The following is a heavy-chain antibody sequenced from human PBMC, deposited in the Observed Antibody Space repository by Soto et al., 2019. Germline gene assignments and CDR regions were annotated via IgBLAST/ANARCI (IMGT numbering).Heavy chain of an antibody. Sequence: PSETLSLTCTVSGGSISSYYWSWIRQPAGKGLEWIGRIYTSGSTNYNPSLKSRVTMSVDTSKNQFSLKLSSVTAADTAVYYCARGGEDGPYGGYYYYYHGMDVWGQGKTVTVS. V-gene: IGHV4-4*07. CDR2: IYTSGST. D-gene: IGHD3-10*01. J-gene: IGHJ6*02. CDR3: ARGGEDGPYGGYYYYYHGMDV. CDR1: GGSISSYY.